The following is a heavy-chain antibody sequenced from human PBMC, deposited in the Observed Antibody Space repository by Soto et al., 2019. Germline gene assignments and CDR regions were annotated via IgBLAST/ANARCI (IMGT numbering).Heavy chain of an antibody. J-gene: IGHJ3*02. CDR2: ISGSGGST. CDR3: AKKDAWFGDENAFDI. Sequence: EVQLLESGGGLVQPGGSLRLSCAASGFTFSSYAMSWVRQAPGKGLEWVSAISGSGGSTYYADSVKGRFTISRDNSKNTLYLEMNSLRAEDTAGYYCAKKDAWFGDENAFDIWGQGTMVTVSS. CDR1: GFTFSSYA. V-gene: IGHV3-23*01. D-gene: IGHD3-10*01.